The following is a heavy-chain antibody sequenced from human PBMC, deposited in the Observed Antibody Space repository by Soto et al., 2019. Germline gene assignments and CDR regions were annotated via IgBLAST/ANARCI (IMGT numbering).Heavy chain of an antibody. Sequence: ASVKVSCKASGYTFTSYNINWVRQATGQGLEWMGWMNPNNLDTASAQQFQGRVTMTTDTSINTAYLELSSLRSDDTAVYYCARGHPPGHRGQGTLVTVSS. J-gene: IGHJ4*02. CDR2: MNPNNLDT. CDR1: GYTFTSYN. CDR3: ARGHPPGH. V-gene: IGHV1-8*01.